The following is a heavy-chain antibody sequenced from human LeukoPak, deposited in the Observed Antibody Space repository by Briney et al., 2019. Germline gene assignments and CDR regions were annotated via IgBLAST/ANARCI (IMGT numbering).Heavy chain of an antibody. J-gene: IGHJ6*03. Sequence: PSETLSLTCAVYGGSFSGYYWSWIRQPPGKGPEWIGEINHSGSTNYNPSLKSRVTISVDTSKNQFSLKLSSVTAADTAVYYCARRIQLWFSYYYYYYMDVWGKGTTVTVSS. CDR3: ARRIQLWFSYYYYYYMDV. V-gene: IGHV4-34*01. CDR2: INHSGST. D-gene: IGHD5-18*01. CDR1: GGSFSGYY.